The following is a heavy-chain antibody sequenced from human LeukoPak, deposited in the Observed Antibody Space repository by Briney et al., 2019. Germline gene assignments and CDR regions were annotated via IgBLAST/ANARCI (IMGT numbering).Heavy chain of an antibody. CDR2: INPNSGGT. V-gene: IGHV1-2*02. CDR1: GYTFTSYY. J-gene: IGHJ4*02. Sequence: ASVTVSCKATGYTFTSYYMHWVWHAPGQGLGWVGWINPNSGGTNYAQKFQGRVTMIRDTSISTAYMELSRLRSDDTAVYYCARDREVVVAATMTDYWGQGTLVTVSS. D-gene: IGHD2-15*01. CDR3: ARDREVVVAATMTDY.